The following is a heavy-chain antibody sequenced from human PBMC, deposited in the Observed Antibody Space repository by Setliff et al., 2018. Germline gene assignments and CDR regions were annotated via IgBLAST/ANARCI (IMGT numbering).Heavy chain of an antibody. D-gene: IGHD1-26*01. CDR1: GDSISGNYYY. V-gene: IGHV4-39*07. J-gene: IGHJ5*02. CDR3: ARDPGFRSGTWSLDP. CDR2: LSFSGST. Sequence: ETLSLTCTVSGDSISGNYYYWTWIRQPPGKGLEWIGTLSFSGSTFYNPSLESRVTISVDTSRNHFSLKVNSVTAADTAVYFCARDPGFRSGTWSLDPWGQGALVTVSS.